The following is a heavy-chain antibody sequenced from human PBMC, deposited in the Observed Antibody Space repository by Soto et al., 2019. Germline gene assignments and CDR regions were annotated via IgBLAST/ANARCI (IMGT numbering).Heavy chain of an antibody. D-gene: IGHD3-22*01. J-gene: IGHJ4*02. CDR1: GYTFTSYG. V-gene: IGHV1-18*01. CDR2: ISAYNGNT. Sequence: ASVKVSCKASGYTFTSYGISWVRQAPGQGLEWMGWISAYNGNTNYAQKLQGRVTMTTDTSTSTAYMELRSLRSDDTAVYYCAGSKAYYDSSGYQYWGQGTLVTVSS. CDR3: AGSKAYYDSSGYQY.